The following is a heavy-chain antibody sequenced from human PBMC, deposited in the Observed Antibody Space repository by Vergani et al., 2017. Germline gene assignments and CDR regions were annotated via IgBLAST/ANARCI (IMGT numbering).Heavy chain of an antibody. V-gene: IGHV1-18*01. Sequence: QVQLVQSGAEVKKPGASVKVSCKASGYTFTSYGISWVRQAPGQGLEWMGWISAYNGNTNYAQKLQGRVTMTTDTSTSTAYMELSSLRSEDTAVYYCARGGCSSTSCYGGGYYYGMDVWGQGTTVTVSS. CDR2: ISAYNGNT. CDR3: ARGGCSSTSCYGGGYYYGMDV. CDR1: GYTFTSYG. J-gene: IGHJ6*02. D-gene: IGHD2-2*01.